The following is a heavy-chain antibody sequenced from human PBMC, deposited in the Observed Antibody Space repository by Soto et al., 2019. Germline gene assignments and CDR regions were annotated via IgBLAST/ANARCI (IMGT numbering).Heavy chain of an antibody. V-gene: IGHV3-11*01. CDR1: GFTFSDYD. Sequence: QVHLVESGGGLVKPGGSLRLSCAASGFTFSDYDMSWIRQAPGKGLEWVSYISNGGSSIYYADSVKGRFTISRDNAKNSPYLQMNSLRAEDTAVYYCARVRGKYNYALDVWGQGTTVTVSS. J-gene: IGHJ6*02. CDR2: ISNGGSSI. CDR3: ARVRGKYNYALDV. D-gene: IGHD3-16*01.